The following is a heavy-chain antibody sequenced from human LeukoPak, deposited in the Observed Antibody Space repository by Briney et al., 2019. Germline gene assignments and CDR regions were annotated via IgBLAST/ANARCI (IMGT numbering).Heavy chain of an antibody. V-gene: IGHV5-51*01. CDR3: ARLIANWNDVVGPADY. Sequence: GESLKISCRGSGYSFTSYWIGWVRQMPGKGLEWMGIIYPGDSDTRYSPSFQGQVTISADKSISTAYLQWSSLKASDTAMYYCARLIANWNDVVGPADYWGQGTLVTVSS. J-gene: IGHJ4*02. CDR1: GYSFTSYW. D-gene: IGHD1-1*01. CDR2: IYPGDSDT.